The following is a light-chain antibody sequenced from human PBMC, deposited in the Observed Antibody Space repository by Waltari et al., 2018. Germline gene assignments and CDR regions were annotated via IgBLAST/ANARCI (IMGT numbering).Light chain of an antibody. CDR3: QTGGHGTWV. CDR1: SGPSGNV. Sequence: QLVLTQSPLASASLGASVKLTRTLSSGPSGNVIAWRPQQAEKGPRYLMKVNSDGSHSKGDKIPDRFSGSSSGAERYLTISNLQSEDEADYYCQTGGHGTWVFGGGTKLTVL. J-gene: IGLJ3*02. CDR2: VNSDGSH. V-gene: IGLV4-69*01.